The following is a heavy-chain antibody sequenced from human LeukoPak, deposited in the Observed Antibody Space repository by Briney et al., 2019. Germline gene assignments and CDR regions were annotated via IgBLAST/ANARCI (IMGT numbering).Heavy chain of an antibody. J-gene: IGHJ5*02. CDR1: GYTFTSNY. CDR3: ARDNSVRDEAWWFSP. Sequence: ASVNISCKASGYTFTSNYMHWVRQAPGQGPEWMGVISPSGASTTYAQTFQGRVTLTRDMSTSTDYLELSSLRSEDTAVYYCARDNSVRDEAWWFSPWGQGTLVTVSS. CDR2: ISPSGAST. V-gene: IGHV1-46*01. D-gene: IGHD5-24*01.